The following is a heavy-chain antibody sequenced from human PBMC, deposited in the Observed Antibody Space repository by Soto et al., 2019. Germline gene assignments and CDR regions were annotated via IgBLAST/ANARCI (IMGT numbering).Heavy chain of an antibody. Sequence: SVKVSCKASGGTFSSYAISWVRQAPGQGLEWMGGIIPIFGTANYAQKFQGRVTITADESTSTAYMELSSLRSEDTAVYYCARGSSSSPRRDYYYYYGMDVWRQGTTVTVSS. D-gene: IGHD6-6*01. CDR1: GGTFSSYA. J-gene: IGHJ6*02. V-gene: IGHV1-69*13. CDR3: ARGSSSSPRRDYYYYYGMDV. CDR2: IIPIFGTA.